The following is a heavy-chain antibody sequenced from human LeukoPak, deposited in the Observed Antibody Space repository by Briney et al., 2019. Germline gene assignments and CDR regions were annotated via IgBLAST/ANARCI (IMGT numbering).Heavy chain of an antibody. D-gene: IGHD1-26*01. J-gene: IGHJ4*02. V-gene: IGHV4-38-2*01. Sequence: PPETLSLTCAVSGYSISSGYSWGWIRQPPGKGLEWIGSIYHSGSTYYNPSLKSRVSISVDTPKNQFSLKLSSVTAADTAVYYCASIIVGATTRFDYWGQGTLVTASS. CDR2: IYHSGST. CDR3: ASIIVGATTRFDY. CDR1: GYSISSGYS.